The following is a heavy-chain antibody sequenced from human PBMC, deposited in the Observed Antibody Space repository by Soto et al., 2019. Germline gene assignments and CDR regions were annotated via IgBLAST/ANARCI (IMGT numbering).Heavy chain of an antibody. CDR1: GFTFSSYS. Sequence: EVQLVGSGGGLVKPGGSLRLSCAASGFTFSSYSMNWVRQAPGKGLEWVSSISSSSSYIYYADSVKGRFTISRDNAKNSLYLQMNSLRAEDTAVYYCARADGVDTAVDYWGQGTLVTVSS. J-gene: IGHJ4*02. CDR2: ISSSSSYI. CDR3: ARADGVDTAVDY. V-gene: IGHV3-21*01. D-gene: IGHD5-18*01.